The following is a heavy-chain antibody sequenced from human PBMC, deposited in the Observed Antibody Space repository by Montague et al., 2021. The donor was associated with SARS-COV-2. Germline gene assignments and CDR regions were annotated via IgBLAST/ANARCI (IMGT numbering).Heavy chain of an antibody. CDR1: GYPFTSYG. V-gene: IGHV1-18*01. J-gene: IGHJ5*02. CDR3: ARRGFYFWFDP. Sequence: SGKVSFKASGYPFTSYGISWVRQAPGQGLEWMGWVSAYNGDTHYAQKLQDRVTMTTVTSTSTAYMELRSLTSDDTAMYYCARRGFYFWFDPWGQGTLVTVSS. CDR2: VSAYNGDT. D-gene: IGHD2/OR15-2a*01.